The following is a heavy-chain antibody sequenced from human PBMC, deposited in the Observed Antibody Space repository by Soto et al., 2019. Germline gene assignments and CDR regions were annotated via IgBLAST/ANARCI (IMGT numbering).Heavy chain of an antibody. Sequence: GESLKISCKGSGYSFTSYWINWVRQMPGKGLEWMGRIDPIDSYTNYSPSFQGHVTISADKSISTAYLQWSSLKASDTAMYYCASSPRGYCSSTSCRELGNYYGMDVWGQGTTVTVS. CDR2: IDPIDSYT. CDR1: GYSFTSYW. V-gene: IGHV5-10-1*01. D-gene: IGHD2-2*01. CDR3: ASSPRGYCSSTSCRELGNYYGMDV. J-gene: IGHJ6*02.